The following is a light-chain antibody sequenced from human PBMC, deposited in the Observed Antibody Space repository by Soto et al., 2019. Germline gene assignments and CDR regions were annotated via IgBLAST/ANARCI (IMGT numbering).Light chain of an antibody. CDR2: KVS. CDR1: QSLVHSDGNTY. Sequence: DVVMTQSPLSLPVTLGQPASISCRSSQSLVHSDGNTYLSWFQQRPGQSPRRLIYKVSDRDSGVPDRFSGSGSGTDFTLKISGVEAEDVGIYWCMQGTRWPRTFGGGTKVEIK. J-gene: IGKJ4*01. V-gene: IGKV2-30*02. CDR3: MQGTRWPRT.